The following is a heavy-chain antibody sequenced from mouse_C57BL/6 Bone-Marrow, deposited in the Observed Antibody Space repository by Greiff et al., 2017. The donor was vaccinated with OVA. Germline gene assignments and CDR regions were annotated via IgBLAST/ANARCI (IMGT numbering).Heavy chain of an antibody. CDR3: ARRGLYGSDYAMDY. CDR2: INSDGGST. CDR1: EYEFPSHD. V-gene: IGHV5-2*01. J-gene: IGHJ4*01. Sequence: DVHLVESGGGLVQPGESLKLSCESNEYEFPSHDMSWVRKTPEKRLELVAAINSDGGSTYYPDTMERRFIISRDNTKKTLYLQMSSLRSEDTALYYCARRGLYGSDYAMDYWGQGTSVTVSS. D-gene: IGHD1-1*01.